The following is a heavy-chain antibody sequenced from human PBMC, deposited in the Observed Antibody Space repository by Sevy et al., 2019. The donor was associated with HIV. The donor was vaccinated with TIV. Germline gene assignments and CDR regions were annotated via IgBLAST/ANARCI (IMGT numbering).Heavy chain of an antibody. CDR1: GFIFSNFA. CDR2: TSYDGSNK. J-gene: IGHJ1*01. Sequence: GGSLRLSCTVSGFIFSNFAMHWVRQAPGKGLEWVAVTSYDGSNKYYADSMKGRFTVSRDNSRNILSLEMSSLTRDDTAVYYCARGENDDEFFHYWGQGTLVTVSS. CDR3: ARGENDDEFFHY. V-gene: IGHV3-30*04. D-gene: IGHD1-26*01.